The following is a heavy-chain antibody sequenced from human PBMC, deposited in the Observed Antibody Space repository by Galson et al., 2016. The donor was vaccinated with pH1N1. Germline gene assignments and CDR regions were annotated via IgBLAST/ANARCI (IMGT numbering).Heavy chain of an antibody. D-gene: IGHD2-21*01. CDR1: GGSISSGGHY. V-gene: IGHV4-31*03. Sequence: TLSLTCTVSGGSISSGGHYWNWIRQHPVKGLEWIGSIYYSGITYYNPSVTSRVTISVDTSKNQFSLKLNSVTAADTAVYYCARDPRPSVVASNEWAFDIWGQGTTVTVS. CDR2: IYYSGIT. CDR3: ARDPRPSVVASNEWAFDI. J-gene: IGHJ3*02.